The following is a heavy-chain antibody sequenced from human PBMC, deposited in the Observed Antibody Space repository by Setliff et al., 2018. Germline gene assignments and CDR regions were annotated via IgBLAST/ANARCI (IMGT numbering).Heavy chain of an antibody. D-gene: IGHD1-1*01. CDR2: INHSGDT. CDR3: ARVVPTARRGRLYYYYMDV. CDR1: GGSFTGYY. J-gene: IGHJ6*03. Sequence: PSETLSLTCAVYGGSFTGYYWNWVRQPPGEGLESIGEINHSGDTNYNPSLKSRVTISINTSKKQFSLMMNSVTAADTGVYFCARVVPTARRGRLYYYYMDVWDKGATVTVSS. V-gene: IGHV4-34*01.